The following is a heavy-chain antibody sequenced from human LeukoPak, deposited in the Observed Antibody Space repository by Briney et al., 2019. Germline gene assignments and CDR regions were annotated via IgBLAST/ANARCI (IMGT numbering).Heavy chain of an antibody. V-gene: IGHV4-39*01. J-gene: IGHJ1*01. CDR3: ARQEESGWELLGYFHH. Sequence: PSETLSLTCIVSGGSISRSAYYWGWLRQPPGKGLEWIGSISDSGSTYYSPSLKSRVTISVDTSKNQFSLKVNSVTAADTAVYYCARQEESGWELLGYFHHWGQGTLVTVSS. D-gene: IGHD1-26*01. CDR2: ISDSGST. CDR1: GGSISRSAYY.